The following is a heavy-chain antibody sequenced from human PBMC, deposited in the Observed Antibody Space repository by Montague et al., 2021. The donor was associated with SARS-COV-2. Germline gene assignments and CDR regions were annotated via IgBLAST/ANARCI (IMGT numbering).Heavy chain of an antibody. D-gene: IGHD4-17*01. J-gene: IGHJ4*02. CDR2: ISWNSGSI. CDR1: GFTFDDYA. V-gene: IGHV3-9*01. Sequence: SRRLSLSASGFTFDDYAMHWVRQAPGKGLEWVSGISWNSGSIGYADSVKGRFTISRDNAKNSLYLQMNSLRAKDTALYYCAKDVRIGYGDHQNGFDYWGQGTLVTVSS. CDR3: AKDVRIGYGDHQNGFDY.